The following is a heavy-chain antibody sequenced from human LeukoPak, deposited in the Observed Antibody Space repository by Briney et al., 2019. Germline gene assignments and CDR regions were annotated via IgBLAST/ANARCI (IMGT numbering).Heavy chain of an antibody. V-gene: IGHV4-39*07. CDR1: GGSISSYY. J-gene: IGHJ4*02. Sequence: PEILSLTCTVSGGSISSYYWGWIRQPPGKGLEWIGSIYYSGSTYYNPSLKSRVTISVDTSKNQFSLKLSSVTAADTAVYYCARAGGMEMATIFYWGQGTLVTVSS. CDR2: IYYSGST. CDR3: ARAGGMEMATIFY. D-gene: IGHD5-24*01.